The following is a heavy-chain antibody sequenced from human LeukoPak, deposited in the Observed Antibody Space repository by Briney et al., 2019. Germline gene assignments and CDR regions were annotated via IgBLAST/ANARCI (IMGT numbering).Heavy chain of an antibody. CDR1: GFTFSSYS. D-gene: IGHD3-10*01. Sequence: GGSLRLSCAASGFTFSSYSMNWVRQAPGKGLEWVSSISSSSSYIYYADSVKGRFTISRGNAKNSLYLQMNSLRAEDTAVYYCARDYYGSGNNDYWGQGTLVTVSS. J-gene: IGHJ4*02. CDR3: ARDYYGSGNNDY. CDR2: ISSSSSYI. V-gene: IGHV3-21*01.